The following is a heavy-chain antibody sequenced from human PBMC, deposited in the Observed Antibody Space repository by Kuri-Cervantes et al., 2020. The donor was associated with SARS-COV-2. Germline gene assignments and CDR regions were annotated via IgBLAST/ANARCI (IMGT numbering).Heavy chain of an antibody. CDR2: LDHSGKA. CDR1: GGSLNNFY. D-gene: IGHD1-26*01. Sequence: GSLRLSCAVYGGSLNNFYWSWIRQSPGKGPEWIGELDHSGKANCNPSLNRRVSISIDASKNQFSLKLTSVTAADTAVYYCARDLQKWEQPEYWGQGALVTVSS. V-gene: IGHV4-34*01. J-gene: IGHJ4*02. CDR3: ARDLQKWEQPEY.